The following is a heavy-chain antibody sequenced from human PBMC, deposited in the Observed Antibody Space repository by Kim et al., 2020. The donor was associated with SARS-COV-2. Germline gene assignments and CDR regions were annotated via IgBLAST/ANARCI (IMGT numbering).Heavy chain of an antibody. V-gene: IGHV3-7*01. CDR1: GFTFSRYW. CDR3: AREDLQLFLY. CDR2: IKQDGSEK. D-gene: IGHD6-6*01. J-gene: IGHJ4*02. Sequence: GGSLRLSCAASGFTFSRYWMSWVRQAPGKGLEWVANIKQDGSEKYYVDSVKGRFTISRDNAKNSLYLQMNSLRAEDTAVYYCAREDLQLFLYWGQGTLVTVSS.